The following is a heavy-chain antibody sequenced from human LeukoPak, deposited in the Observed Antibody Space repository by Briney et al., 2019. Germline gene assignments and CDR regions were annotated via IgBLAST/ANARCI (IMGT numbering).Heavy chain of an antibody. V-gene: IGHV4-4*07. Sequence: PSETLSLTCTVPGGSISSYYWSWIRQPAGKGLEWIGRIYTSGSTNYNPSLKSRVTMSVDTSKNQFSLKLSSVTAADTAVYYCARDTVAARPSYYYGMDVWGQGTTVTVSS. D-gene: IGHD6-6*01. CDR2: IYTSGST. CDR3: ARDTVAARPSYYYGMDV. J-gene: IGHJ6*02. CDR1: GGSISSYY.